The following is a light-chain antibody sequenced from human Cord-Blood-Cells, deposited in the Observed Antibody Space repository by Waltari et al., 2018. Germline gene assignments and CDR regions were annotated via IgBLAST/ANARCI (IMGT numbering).Light chain of an antibody. V-gene: IGKV3-20*01. Sequence: EIVLTQSPRPLSLSPGERAPLSCRASQSVSSSYLAWYQQKPGQTPRLLIYGASSRATGIPDRFSGSGSGTDFTLTISRLEPEDFAVYYCQQYGSSLYTFGQGTKLEIK. CDR3: QQYGSSLYT. J-gene: IGKJ2*01. CDR2: GAS. CDR1: QSVSSSY.